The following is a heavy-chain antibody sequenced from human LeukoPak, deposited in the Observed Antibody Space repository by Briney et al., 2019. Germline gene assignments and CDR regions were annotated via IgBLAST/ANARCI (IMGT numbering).Heavy chain of an antibody. J-gene: IGHJ4*02. D-gene: IGHD1-26*01. V-gene: IGHV3-23*01. Sequence: RGSLRLSCVASGFTFSIYAMSCVRHAPRQGLEWVSTLSISAASPYSTDSVKGGFTISRDNSKTKLYLQRNSLRAEDTAVYYCAKLSGSYNLDYWGQGTLVTVSS. CDR2: LSISAASP. CDR1: GFTFSIYA. CDR3: AKLSGSYNLDY.